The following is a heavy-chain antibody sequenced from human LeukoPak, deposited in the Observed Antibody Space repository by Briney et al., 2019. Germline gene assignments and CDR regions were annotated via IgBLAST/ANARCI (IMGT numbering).Heavy chain of an antibody. CDR3: AREYASAEDYYYYMDV. CDR1: GGSISIYY. V-gene: IGHV4-59*01. CDR2: IYYSGST. J-gene: IGHJ6*03. Sequence: SETLSLTRTVSGGSISIYYWSWIRQPPGKGLEWIGYIYYSGSTNYNPSLKSRVTISLDTSRNQFSLKLTSVTAADTAVYYCAREYASAEDYYYYMDVWGKGTTVTVSS.